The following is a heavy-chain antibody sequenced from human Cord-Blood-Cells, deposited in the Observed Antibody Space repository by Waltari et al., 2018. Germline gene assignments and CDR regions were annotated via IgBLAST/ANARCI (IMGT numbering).Heavy chain of an antibody. Sequence: QVQLQESGPGLVKPSETLSLTCTVSGGSISSYYWSWIRQPGGRGLEWIGRIYTWGSTNYNPTRKSRVTMSVDTSRNQFSLKLSSVTAADTAVYDCASLGGEWSEYYFDYWGQGTLGTVSS. CDR2: IYTWGST. CDR1: GGSISSYY. CDR3: ASLGGEWSEYYFDY. J-gene: IGHJ4*02. D-gene: IGHD3-3*01. V-gene: IGHV4-4*07.